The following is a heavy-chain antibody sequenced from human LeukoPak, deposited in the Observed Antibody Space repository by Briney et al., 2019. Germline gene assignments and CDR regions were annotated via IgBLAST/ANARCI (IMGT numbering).Heavy chain of an antibody. J-gene: IGHJ4*02. CDR2: ISSSSSYI. V-gene: IGHV3-21*01. CDR1: GFTFSSYS. D-gene: IGHD2-15*01. CDR3: ARFGSSSVNFDY. Sequence: PGGSLRLSCAASGFTFSSYSMNWVRQAPGKGLEWVSSISSSSSYIYYADSVKGRFTISRDNAKNSLYLQMNSLRAEDTAVYYCARFGSSSVNFDYWGQGTLVTVSS.